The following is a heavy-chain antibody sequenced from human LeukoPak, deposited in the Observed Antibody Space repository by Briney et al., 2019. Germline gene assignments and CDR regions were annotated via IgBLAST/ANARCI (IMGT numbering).Heavy chain of an antibody. CDR3: AKGSVAGTAHYFDY. V-gene: IGHV3-23*01. Sequence: QSGGSLRLSCAASGFIFSTYAMSWVRQAPGKGLEWVSAISGSGVTTYYADSVKGRFTFSRDNSKNTLYLQMNSLRAEDTAVYYCAKGSVAGTAHYFDYWGQGTLVTVSS. J-gene: IGHJ4*02. CDR2: ISGSGVTT. D-gene: IGHD6-19*01. CDR1: GFIFSTYA.